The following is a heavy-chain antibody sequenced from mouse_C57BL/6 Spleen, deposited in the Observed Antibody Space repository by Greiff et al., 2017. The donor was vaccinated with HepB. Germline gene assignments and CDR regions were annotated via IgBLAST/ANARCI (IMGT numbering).Heavy chain of an antibody. CDR2: IRNKANGYTT. CDR3: ARSEGNSWFAY. CDR1: GFTFTDYY. D-gene: IGHD2-1*01. Sequence: EVQLVESGGGLVQPGGSLSLSCAASGFTFTDYYMSWVRQPPGKALEWLGFIRNKANGYTTEYSASVKGRFTISRDNSQSILYLQMNALRAEDSATYYCARSEGNSWFAYWGQGTLVTVSA. V-gene: IGHV7-3*01. J-gene: IGHJ3*01.